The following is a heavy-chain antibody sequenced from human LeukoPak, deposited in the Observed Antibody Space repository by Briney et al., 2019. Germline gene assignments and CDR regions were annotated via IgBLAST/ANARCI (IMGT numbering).Heavy chain of an antibody. D-gene: IGHD3-10*01. V-gene: IGHV4-34*01. J-gene: IGHJ6*03. CDR3: ARRKVLLWFGAMDV. CDR2: INHSGST. CDR1: GGSFSGYY. Sequence: SETLSLTCAVYGGSFSGYYWSWIRQPPGKGLEWIGEINHSGSTNYNPSLKSRVTISVDTSKNQFSLKLSSVTAADTAVYYCARRKVLLWFGAMDVWGKGTTVTISS.